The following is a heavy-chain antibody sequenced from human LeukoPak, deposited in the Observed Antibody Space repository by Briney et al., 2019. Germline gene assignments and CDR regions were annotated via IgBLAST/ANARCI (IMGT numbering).Heavy chain of an antibody. D-gene: IGHD1-14*01. Sequence: GGSLRLSCAASGFTFSTSWMNWVRQTPGKGLEWVASIKEDGSEKYYLDSVEGRFTISRDNIKNSLYLQMNSLRAEDTAVYYCAKDHRDYYYYYMDVWGKGTTVTVSS. CDR3: AKDHRDYYYYYMDV. J-gene: IGHJ6*03. CDR2: IKEDGSEK. V-gene: IGHV3-7*03. CDR1: GFTFSTSW.